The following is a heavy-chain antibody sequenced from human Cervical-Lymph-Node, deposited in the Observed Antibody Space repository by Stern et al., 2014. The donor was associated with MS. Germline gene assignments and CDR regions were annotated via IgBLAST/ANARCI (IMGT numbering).Heavy chain of an antibody. CDR1: GFSIDKYW. J-gene: IGHJ5*02. V-gene: IGHV3-74*02. D-gene: IGHD1-7*01. CDR3: ANWNYHL. Sequence: EVQLVESGGGLVQPGGSLRLSCAASGFSIDKYWMHWVRQTPGKGLEWVCGINGAEHITQFAESVEDRFDVSRDKTKDTAYLQLNSLRVEDTAVYYCANWNYHLWGQGTLVTVSS. CDR2: INGAEHIT.